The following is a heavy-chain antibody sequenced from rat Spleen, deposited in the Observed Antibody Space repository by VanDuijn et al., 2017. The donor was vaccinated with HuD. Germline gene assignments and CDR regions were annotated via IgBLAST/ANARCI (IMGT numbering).Heavy chain of an antibody. CDR3: VRQDTSGYSNWFAY. Sequence: EVQLVESGGGLVQPGRSLKLSCAASGFTFSNFDMAWVCQAPTKGLEWVTSISPSGVTYYRDSVKGRFTVSRENTERTLYLLVDSLRSEDTATYYCVRQDTSGYSNWFAYWGQGTLVTVSS. V-gene: IGHV5-25*01. CDR2: ISPSGVT. D-gene: IGHD4-3*01. J-gene: IGHJ3*01. CDR1: GFTFSNFD.